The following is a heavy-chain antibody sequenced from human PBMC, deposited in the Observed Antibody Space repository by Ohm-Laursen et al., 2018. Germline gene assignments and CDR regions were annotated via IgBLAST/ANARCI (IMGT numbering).Heavy chain of an antibody. CDR3: ARTVTKAGGYLDY. V-gene: IGHV4-59*07. J-gene: IGHJ4*02. D-gene: IGHD4-17*01. Sequence: SDTLSLTCTVSGGSISSYYWSWIRQPPGKGLEWIGYIYYSGTTNYNPSLKSRVTISVDTSKNQFSLKLSSVTAADTAVYYCARTVTKAGGYLDYWGQGTLVTVSS. CDR2: IYYSGTT. CDR1: GGSISSYY.